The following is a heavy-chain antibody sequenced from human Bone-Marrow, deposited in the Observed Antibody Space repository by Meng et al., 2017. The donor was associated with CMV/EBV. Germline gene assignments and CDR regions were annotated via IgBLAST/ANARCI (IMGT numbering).Heavy chain of an antibody. CDR3: ARVVGEGGYGDYGY. J-gene: IGHJ4*02. CDR2: ISSSSSYI. V-gene: IGHV3-21*01. CDR1: GFTFSSYS. Sequence: GESLKISCAASGFTFSSYSMNWVRQAPGKVLEWVSSISSSSSYIYYADSVKGRFTISRDNAKNSLYLQMNSLRADDTAVYYCARVVGEGGYGDYGYWGQGTLVAVSS. D-gene: IGHD5-12*01.